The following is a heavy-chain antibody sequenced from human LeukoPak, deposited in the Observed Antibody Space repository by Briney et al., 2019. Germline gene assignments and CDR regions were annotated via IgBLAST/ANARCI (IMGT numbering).Heavy chain of an antibody. J-gene: IGHJ4*02. Sequence: GGSLRPSCAAPGFTFSSYGMHWFRQAQGKGLEWVAVISYDGSNKYYADSVKGRFTISRDNSKNTLYLQMNSLRAEDTAVYYCAKDAYCSSTSCYSNFDYWGQGTLVTVSS. D-gene: IGHD2-2*02. CDR2: ISYDGSNK. CDR1: GFTFSSYG. CDR3: AKDAYCSSTSCYSNFDY. V-gene: IGHV3-30*18.